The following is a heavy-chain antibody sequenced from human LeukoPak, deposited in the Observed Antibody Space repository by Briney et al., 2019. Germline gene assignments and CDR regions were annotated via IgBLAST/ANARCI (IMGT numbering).Heavy chain of an antibody. Sequence: SQTLSLTCAISGDSVSSSTAAWNWIRQSPSRGLEWLGRAYYRSKWFYNYAVSVKSRMIINPDTSKNQFLLQLNSVTPDDMAVYYCAREDEVGISWSWFDPWGQGILVTVSS. D-gene: IGHD1-26*01. J-gene: IGHJ5*02. CDR2: AYYRSKWFY. V-gene: IGHV6-1*01. CDR1: GDSVSSSTAA. CDR3: AREDEVGISWSWFDP.